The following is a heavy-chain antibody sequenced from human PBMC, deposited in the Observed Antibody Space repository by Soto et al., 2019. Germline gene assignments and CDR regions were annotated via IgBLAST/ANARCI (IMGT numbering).Heavy chain of an antibody. CDR1: GGSISSSSYY. CDR3: ARKPRAGGGAFDI. CDR2: IYYSGST. Sequence: SSETLSLTCTVSGGSISSSSYYWGWIRQPPGKGLEWIGSIYYSGSTYYNPSLKSRVTISVDTSKNQFSLKLSSVTAADTAAYYCARKPRAGGGAFDIWGQGTMVTVSS. V-gene: IGHV4-39*01. D-gene: IGHD3-10*01. J-gene: IGHJ3*02.